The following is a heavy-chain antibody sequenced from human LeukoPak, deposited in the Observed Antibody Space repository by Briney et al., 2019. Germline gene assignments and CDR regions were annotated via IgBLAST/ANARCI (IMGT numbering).Heavy chain of an antibody. J-gene: IGHJ4*02. CDR2: INPNSGGT. CDR1: GCTFTGYY. D-gene: IGHD3-10*01. V-gene: IGHV1-2*02. CDR3: ARVLLWFGELSRWFDY. Sequence: GASVKVSCKSSGCTFTGYYMHWVRQAPGQGLEWMGWINPNSGGTNYAQKFQGRVTMTRDTSISTAYMELSRLRSDDTAVYYCARVLLWFGELSRWFDYWGQGTLVTVSS.